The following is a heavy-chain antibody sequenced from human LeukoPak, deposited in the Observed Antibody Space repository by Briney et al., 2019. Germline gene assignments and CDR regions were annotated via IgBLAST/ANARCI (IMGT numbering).Heavy chain of an antibody. V-gene: IGHV3-21*01. CDR3: ARTLRFLEWLYIDY. J-gene: IGHJ4*02. CDR2: ISSSSSYI. D-gene: IGHD3-3*01. CDR1: GFTFSSYS. Sequence: GGSLRLSCAASGFTFSSYSMNWVRQAPGKGLEWVSSISSSSSYIYYADSVKGRFTISRDNAKHSLYLQMNSLRAEDTAVYYCARTLRFLEWLYIDYWGQGTLVTVSS.